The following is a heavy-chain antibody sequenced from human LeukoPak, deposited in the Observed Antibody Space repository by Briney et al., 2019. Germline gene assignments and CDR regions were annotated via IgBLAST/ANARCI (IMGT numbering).Heavy chain of an antibody. D-gene: IGHD6-19*01. CDR2: IYYSGST. V-gene: IGHV4-59*01. Sequence: SETLSLTCTVSGGSISSYYWSWIRQPPGKGLEWIGYIYYSGSTNYSPSLKSRVTISVDTSKNQFSLKLSSVTAADTAVYYCARIHGGGWYYFDYWGQGTLVTVSS. J-gene: IGHJ4*02. CDR3: ARIHGGGWYYFDY. CDR1: GGSISSYY.